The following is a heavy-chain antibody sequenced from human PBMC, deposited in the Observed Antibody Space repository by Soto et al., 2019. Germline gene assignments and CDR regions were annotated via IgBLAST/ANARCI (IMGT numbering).Heavy chain of an antibody. V-gene: IGHV3-30*18. J-gene: IGHJ4*02. Sequence: QVQLVESGGGVVQPGRSLRLSCAASGFTFSHYAMHWVRQAPGKGLEWVALMSYDGSNEYYADSVKGRFTISRANSNNTLYLQMNSLRAEDTAVYYCAKDGSHNFDYWGQGTLVTVSS. CDR3: AKDGSHNFDY. CDR2: MSYDGSNE. CDR1: GFTFSHYA. D-gene: IGHD1-26*01.